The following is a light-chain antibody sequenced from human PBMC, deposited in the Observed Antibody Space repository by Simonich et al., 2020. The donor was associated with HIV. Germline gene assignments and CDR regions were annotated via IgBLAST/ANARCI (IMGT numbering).Light chain of an antibody. CDR1: SSDVGGYKY. J-gene: IGLJ2*01. Sequence: QSALTQPPSASGSPGQSVTISCTGTSSDVGGYKYVSWYQQHPGKAPKLMIYEVSKRPSGVPDRFSGSKSGNTASLTVSGLQAEDEADYYCSSYTGSSSVVFGGGTKLTVL. V-gene: IGLV2-8*01. CDR2: EVS. CDR3: SSYTGSSSVV.